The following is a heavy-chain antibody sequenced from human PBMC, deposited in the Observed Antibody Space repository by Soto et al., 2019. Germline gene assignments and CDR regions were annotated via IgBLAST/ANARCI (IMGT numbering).Heavy chain of an antibody. Sequence: SETLSLTCTVSRGSISSASDYWGWIRQPPGKGLEWIGSIYYSGSTYYNPSLKSRVTISVDTSKNQFSLKLSFVTAADTAVYYCARHSGQWMGFDYWGQGTLVTVSS. CDR3: ARHSGQWMGFDY. CDR1: RGSISSASDY. D-gene: IGHD6-19*01. V-gene: IGHV4-39*01. CDR2: IYYSGST. J-gene: IGHJ4*02.